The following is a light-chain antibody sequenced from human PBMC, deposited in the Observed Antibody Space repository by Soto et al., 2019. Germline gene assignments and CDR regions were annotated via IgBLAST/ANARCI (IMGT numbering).Light chain of an antibody. CDR3: QSYYSSLSLYV. V-gene: IGLV1-40*01. CDR1: SSNIGAGYD. Sequence: QSVLTQPPSVSGAPGQRVTISCTGSSSNIGAGYDVHWYQQLPGTAPKLLIYDNSNRPSGVPDRFSGSKSGTSASLAITGLQAEDEADYYCQSYYSSLSLYVSGTGTKLTVL. CDR2: DNS. J-gene: IGLJ1*01.